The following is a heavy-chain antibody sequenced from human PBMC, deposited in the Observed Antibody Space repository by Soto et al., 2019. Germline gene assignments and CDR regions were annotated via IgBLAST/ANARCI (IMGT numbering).Heavy chain of an antibody. D-gene: IGHD1-1*01. CDR2: TYYRSKWYN. CDR3: ARALVLDGNWFDP. J-gene: IGHJ5*02. Sequence: SQTLSLTCAISGDSVSSNSAAGNWIRQSPSRGLEWLGRTYYRSKWYNDYAVSVKSRITINPDTSKNQFSLQLNSVTPEDTAVYYCARALVLDGNWFDPWGQGTLVTVSS. CDR1: GDSVSSNSAA. V-gene: IGHV6-1*01.